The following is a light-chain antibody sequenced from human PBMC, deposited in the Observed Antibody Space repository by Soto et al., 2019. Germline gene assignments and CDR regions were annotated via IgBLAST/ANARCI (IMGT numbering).Light chain of an antibody. CDR1: QTVIRN. Sequence: EIVLTQSPGTLSLSPGERATLSCRASQTVIRNYLAWHQQRPGQPPRLLIYGASTRATGIPARFSGSGSGTEFTLTSSSLQSEDFAVYYCQQYNNWPRTFGQGTKVDIK. CDR3: QQYNNWPRT. J-gene: IGKJ1*01. V-gene: IGKV3-15*01. CDR2: GAS.